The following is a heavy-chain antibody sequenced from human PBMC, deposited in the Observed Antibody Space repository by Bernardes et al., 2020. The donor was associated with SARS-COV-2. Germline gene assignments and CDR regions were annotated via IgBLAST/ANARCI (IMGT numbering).Heavy chain of an antibody. CDR3: ATVVGYSYGGGWFDP. Sequence: VKVSCKASGYKFTSYGMSWVRQAPGQGLEWMGWISAYNGDTDYAQKFLGRVIMTTDTSTDTAYMELRGLRSDDTAVYYCATVVGYSYGGGWFDPWGQGTLVTVSS. D-gene: IGHD5-18*01. CDR1: GYKFTSYG. J-gene: IGHJ5*02. CDR2: ISAYNGDT. V-gene: IGHV1-18*01.